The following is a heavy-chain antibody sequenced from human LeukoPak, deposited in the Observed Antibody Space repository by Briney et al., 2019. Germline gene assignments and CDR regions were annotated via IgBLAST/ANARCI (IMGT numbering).Heavy chain of an antibody. CDR2: ISSISRDI. CDR3: ARGVSGEP. Sequence: GGSLRLSCAASGFTFSSYSMNGLRQAPGKGLEWVSSISSISRDIYYEDSVKGRCTISRDNAMNSLYLQMNSLRAEDTAVYYCARGVSGEPWGQGTLVTVSS. D-gene: IGHD1-14*01. J-gene: IGHJ5*02. V-gene: IGHV3-21*01. CDR1: GFTFSSYS.